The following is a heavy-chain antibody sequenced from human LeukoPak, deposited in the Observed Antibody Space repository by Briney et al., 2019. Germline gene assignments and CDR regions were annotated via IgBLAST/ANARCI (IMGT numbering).Heavy chain of an antibody. J-gene: IGHJ5*02. Sequence: PGGSLRLSCAASGFTFSSYGMHWVRQAPGKGLEWVANIKQDGSEKYYVDSVKGRFTISRDNAKNSLYLQMNSLRAEDTAVYYCAASLPNIVVVPAAKGPFGSWGQGTLVTVSS. CDR1: GFTFSSYG. D-gene: IGHD2-2*01. CDR3: AASLPNIVVVPAAKGPFGS. CDR2: IKQDGSEK. V-gene: IGHV3-7*03.